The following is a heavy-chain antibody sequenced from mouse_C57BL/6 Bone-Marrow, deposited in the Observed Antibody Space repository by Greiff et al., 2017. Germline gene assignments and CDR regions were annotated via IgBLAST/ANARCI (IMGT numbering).Heavy chain of an antibody. CDR1: GYTFTSYW. V-gene: IGHV1-59*01. J-gene: IGHJ1*03. CDR2: IDPSDSYT. D-gene: IGHD1-1*01. Sequence: QVQLQQPGAELVRPGTSVKLSCKASGYTFTSYWMHWVKQRTGQGLEWIGVIDPSDSYTNYNQKFKGKATLTVDTSSSTAYMQLSSLTSEDSAVYYCARPTVVATPYWYFDVWGTGTTVTVSS. CDR3: ARPTVVATPYWYFDV.